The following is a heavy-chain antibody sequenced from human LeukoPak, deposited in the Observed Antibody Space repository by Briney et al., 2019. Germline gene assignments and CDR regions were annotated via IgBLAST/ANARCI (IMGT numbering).Heavy chain of an antibody. J-gene: IGHJ4*02. CDR2: IYYSGST. V-gene: IGHV4-61*01. CDR1: GGSVSSGSYY. CDR3: ARGGDSSSWEFDY. D-gene: IGHD6-13*01. Sequence: SETLSLTCTVSGGSVSSGSYYWGWIRQPPGKGLEWIGYIYYSGSTNYNPSLKSRVTISVGTSKNQFSLKLSSVTAADTAVYYCARGGDSSSWEFDYWGQGTLVTVSS.